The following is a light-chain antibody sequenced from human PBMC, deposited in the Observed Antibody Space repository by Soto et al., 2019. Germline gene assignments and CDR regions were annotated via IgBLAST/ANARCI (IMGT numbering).Light chain of an antibody. Sequence: EIVLTQSPGTLSESPGERGTLSCRASQSVSSSYLAWYQQKPGQAPRLLIYGASSRATGIPDRFSGSGSGTDFTLTISRLEPEDFAVYYCQQYGSSPPLTFGGGTKVEIK. J-gene: IGKJ4*01. V-gene: IGKV3-20*01. CDR1: QSVSSSY. CDR3: QQYGSSPPLT. CDR2: GAS.